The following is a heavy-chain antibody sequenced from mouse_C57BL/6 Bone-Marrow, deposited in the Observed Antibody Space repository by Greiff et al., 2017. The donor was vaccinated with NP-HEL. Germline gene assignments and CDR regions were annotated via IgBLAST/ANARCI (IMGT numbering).Heavy chain of an antibody. CDR3: VRGGFYYGNRGGFAY. Sequence: EVHLVESGGGLVQPKGSLKLSCAASGFTFNTYAMHWVRQAPGKGLEWVARIRSKSSNYATYYADSVKERFTISRDDSQSMLYLQMNNLKTEDTAMYYCVRGGFYYGNRGGFAYWGQGTLVTVSA. V-gene: IGHV10-3*01. D-gene: IGHD2-1*01. CDR2: IRSKSSNYAT. CDR1: GFTFNTYA. J-gene: IGHJ3*01.